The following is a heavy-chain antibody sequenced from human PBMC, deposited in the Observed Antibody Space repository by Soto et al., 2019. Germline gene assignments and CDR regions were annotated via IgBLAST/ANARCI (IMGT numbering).Heavy chain of an antibody. CDR1: GYTFTSYA. CDR2: INAGNGNT. J-gene: IGHJ6*02. CDR3: AGWGLLLWFGEPRGGGYYYYGMDV. D-gene: IGHD3-10*01. Sequence: ASVKVSCKASGYTFTSYAMHWVRQAPGQRLEWMGWINAGNGNTKYSQKNQGRVTITRDTSASTAYMELSSLRSEDTAVYYWAGWGLLLWFGEPRGGGYYYYGMDVWGQGTTVTVSS. V-gene: IGHV1-3*01.